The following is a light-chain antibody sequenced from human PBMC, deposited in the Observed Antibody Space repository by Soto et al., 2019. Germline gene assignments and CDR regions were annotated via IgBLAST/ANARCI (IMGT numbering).Light chain of an antibody. CDR2: GAS. CDR3: QQYNSYS. J-gene: IGKJ1*01. CDR1: QSVSSN. Sequence: EIVITQSPATRSVSPGERATLSCRASQSVSSNLAWYQQKAGQASRLLMYGASTRATGIPARFSGSGSGTECTLTISSLQPDEFATYYCQQYNSYSFGQGTKVDIK. V-gene: IGKV3-15*01.